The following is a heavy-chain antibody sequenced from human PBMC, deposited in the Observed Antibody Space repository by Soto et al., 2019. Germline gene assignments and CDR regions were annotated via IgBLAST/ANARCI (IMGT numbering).Heavy chain of an antibody. CDR3: ARDPPATRHGMDV. Sequence: EVQLVETGGDLIQPGGSLRLSCAASGFTVSSNYTSWVRQAPGKGLEWVSVIYSGGSTYYADSVRGRFTISRDNSKNTLYLQMKSLRAEDTAVYYCARDPPATRHGMDVWGQGTTVTVSS. V-gene: IGHV3-53*02. CDR1: GFTVSSNY. J-gene: IGHJ6*02. CDR2: IYSGGST.